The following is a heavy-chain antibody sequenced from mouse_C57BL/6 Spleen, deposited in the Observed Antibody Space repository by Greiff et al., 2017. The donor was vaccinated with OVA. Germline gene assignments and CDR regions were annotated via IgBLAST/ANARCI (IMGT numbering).Heavy chain of an antibody. V-gene: IGHV14-1*01. CDR1: GFNIKDYY. J-gene: IGHJ2*01. CDR2: IDPEDGDT. CDR3: TTWAPLLRFDY. D-gene: IGHD1-2*01. Sequence: VQLQQSGAELVRPGASVKVSCTASGFNIKDYYMHWVKQRPEQGLEWIGRIDPEDGDTEYAPKFQGKATMTADTSSNTAYLQLSSLTSEDTAVYYCTTWAPLLRFDYWGQGTTLTVSS.